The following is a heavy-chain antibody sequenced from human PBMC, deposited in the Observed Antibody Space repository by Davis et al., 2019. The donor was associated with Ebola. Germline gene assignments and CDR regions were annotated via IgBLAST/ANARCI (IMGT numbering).Heavy chain of an antibody. Sequence: SETLSLTCTVSGGSMSSYYWSWIRQPPGKGLEWIGQIYYSGSTNYNPSLKSRVTISVDSSKNQFSLKLSSVTAADTAVYYCARSSRSYCTNGVCYPYYFDYWGQGTLVTVSS. CDR3: ARSSRSYCTNGVCYPYYFDY. CDR1: GGSMSSYY. CDR2: IYYSGST. D-gene: IGHD2-8*01. J-gene: IGHJ4*02. V-gene: IGHV4-59*01.